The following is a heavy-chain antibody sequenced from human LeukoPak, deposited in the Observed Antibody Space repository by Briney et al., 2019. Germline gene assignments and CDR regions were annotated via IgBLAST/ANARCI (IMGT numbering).Heavy chain of an antibody. CDR1: GFTFNTHG. V-gene: IGHV3-33*06. J-gene: IGHJ4*02. Sequence: GRSLRLSCAASGFTFNTHGMHWVRQAPGKGLEWVAVIWYDGSIKYYSDSVKGRFTISRDNSKNTLNLQMNSLRAEDTAVYYCAKDIRVWGSYRYPCLDYWGQGTLVTVSA. CDR3: AKDIRVWGSYRYPCLDY. D-gene: IGHD3-16*02. CDR2: IWYDGSIK.